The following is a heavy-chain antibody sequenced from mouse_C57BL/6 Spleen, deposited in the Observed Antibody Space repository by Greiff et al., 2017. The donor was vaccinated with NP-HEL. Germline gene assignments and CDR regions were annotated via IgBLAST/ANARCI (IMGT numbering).Heavy chain of an antibody. J-gene: IGHJ4*01. CDR1: GYTFTSYW. D-gene: IGHD2-3*01. Sequence: QVQLQQPGAELVKPGASVKLSCKASGYTFTSYWMHWVKQRPGQGLEWIGMIHPNSGSTNYNEKFKSKATLTVDKSSSTAYMQLSSLTSEDSAVYYCANDGDYEGYAMDYWGQGTSVTVSS. V-gene: IGHV1-64*01. CDR2: IHPNSGST. CDR3: ANDGDYEGYAMDY.